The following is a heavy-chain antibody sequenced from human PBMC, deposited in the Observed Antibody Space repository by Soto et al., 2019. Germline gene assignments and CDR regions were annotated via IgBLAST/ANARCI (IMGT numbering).Heavy chain of an antibody. CDR1: GFTFSSYG. CDR3: ARPPSMGALDI. D-gene: IGHD3-10*01. V-gene: IGHV3-23*01. Sequence: PGGSLRLSCAASGFTFSSYGLNWVRQAPGKGLEWVSGISGSDSSTYYADSVKGRFTISRDNSKNTAFLQMNSLRAEDTAVYYCARPPSMGALDIWGQGTMVTVSS. CDR2: ISGSDSST. J-gene: IGHJ3*02.